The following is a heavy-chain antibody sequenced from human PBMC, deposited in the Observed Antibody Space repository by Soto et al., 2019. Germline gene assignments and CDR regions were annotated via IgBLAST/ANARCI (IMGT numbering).Heavy chain of an antibody. CDR3: ARDTGYNYGHYRWFDP. CDR2: IYYSGST. V-gene: IGHV4-59*01. CDR1: GGSLSSFY. D-gene: IGHD5-18*01. Sequence: SETLSLTCVVSGGSLSSFYWSWIRQPPGKGLEWIGYIYYSGSTNYNPSLKSRVTISVDTSKNQFSLKLSSVTAADTAVYYCARDTGYNYGHYRWFDPWGQGTLVTVPQ. J-gene: IGHJ5*02.